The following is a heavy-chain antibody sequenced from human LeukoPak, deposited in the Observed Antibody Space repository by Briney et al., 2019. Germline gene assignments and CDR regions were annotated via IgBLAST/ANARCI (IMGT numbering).Heavy chain of an antibody. Sequence: GGSLRLSCAASGFTFSSYAMSWVRQAPGKGLEWVSAISGSGGSTYYADSVKGRFTISRDNSKNTLYLQMNSLRAEDTAVYYCAKDSPGYCSSTSCYSLPFDYWGQGTLVTVSS. CDR1: GFTFSSYA. V-gene: IGHV3-23*01. D-gene: IGHD2-2*02. CDR2: ISGSGGST. CDR3: AKDSPGYCSSTSCYSLPFDY. J-gene: IGHJ4*02.